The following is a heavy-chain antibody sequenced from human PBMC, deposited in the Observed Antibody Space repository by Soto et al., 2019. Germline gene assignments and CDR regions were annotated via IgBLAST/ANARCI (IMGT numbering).Heavy chain of an antibody. Sequence: SVKVSCKASGGTFSSYTISWVRQAPGQGLEWMGRIIPILGMANYAQKFQGRVTITADKSTGTAYMELSSLRSEDTAVYYCASPKLEVAAFDIWGQGTMVTVSS. D-gene: IGHD1-1*01. CDR2: IIPILGMA. CDR3: ASPKLEVAAFDI. V-gene: IGHV1-69*02. CDR1: GGTFSSYT. J-gene: IGHJ3*02.